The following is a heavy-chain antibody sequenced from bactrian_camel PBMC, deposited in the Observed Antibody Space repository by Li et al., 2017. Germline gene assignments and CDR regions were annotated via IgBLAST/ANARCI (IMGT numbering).Heavy chain of an antibody. CDR3: AAHTERCYGGLSYWSDFGY. CDR2: IDSDGST. V-gene: IGHV3S9*01. CDR1: GFIFSGYA. J-gene: IGHJ6*01. D-gene: IGHD3*01. Sequence: HVQLVESGGGLVQPGGSLRLSCEATGFIFSGYAMTWVRQGPGKGLEWVSVIDSDGSTTYAASVKGRFTISQDNAKSTLYLQMNSLKPEDTAMYYCAAHTERCYGGLSYWSDFGYWGQGTQVTVS.